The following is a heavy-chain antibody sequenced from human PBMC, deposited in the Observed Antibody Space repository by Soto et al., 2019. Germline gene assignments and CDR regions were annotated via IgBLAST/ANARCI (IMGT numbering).Heavy chain of an antibody. J-gene: IGHJ4*02. V-gene: IGHV4-34*01. D-gene: IGHD2-2*01. CDR1: GGSLSGYY. Sequence: KPSETLSLTCAVYGGSLSGYYWSWIRQPPGKGLEWIGEINHSGSTNYNPSLKSRVTISADTTKNQFSLSLSSVTAADTAVYYCGHLKTDTEVTPAPPLFVSWRQGTLVTVSS. CDR2: INHSGST. CDR3: GHLKTDTEVTPAPPLFVS.